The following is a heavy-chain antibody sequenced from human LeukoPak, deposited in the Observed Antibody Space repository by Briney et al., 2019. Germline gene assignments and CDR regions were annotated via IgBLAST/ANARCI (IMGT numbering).Heavy chain of an antibody. D-gene: IGHD4-17*01. J-gene: IGHJ4*02. CDR1: GFTFSIYA. V-gene: IGHV3-23*01. CDR2: INSGGSS. Sequence: GGSLRLSCAASGFTFSIYAMSWVRQAPGKGLEWVSGINSGGSSYYADSVKGRFTISRDNSKNTLYLQMNSLRVEDTAVYYCAKESTMTDYYFDYWGQGTLVTVSS. CDR3: AKESTMTDYYFDY.